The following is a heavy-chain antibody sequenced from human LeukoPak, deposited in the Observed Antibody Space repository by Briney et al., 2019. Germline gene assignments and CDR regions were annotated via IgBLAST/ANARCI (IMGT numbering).Heavy chain of an antibody. CDR3: AKGLYAVAGTGFDY. J-gene: IGHJ4*02. V-gene: IGHV3-53*01. CDR2: IYSGGST. CDR1: GFTVGNNY. D-gene: IGHD6-19*01. Sequence: PGGSLRLSCAASGFTVGNNYMAWVRQVPGKGLEWVSFIYSGGSTYYADSVKGRFTISRDNSKNTLYLQMNSLRAEDTAVYYCAKGLYAVAGTGFDYWGQGTLVTVSS.